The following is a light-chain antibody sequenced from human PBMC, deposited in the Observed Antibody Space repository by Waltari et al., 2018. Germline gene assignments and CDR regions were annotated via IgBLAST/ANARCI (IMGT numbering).Light chain of an antibody. Sequence: DIVMTQSPDSLAVSLGARATINCKSSPTVLHSSDTKNYVAWYQQKPGQPPKLLIYWSSTRESGVPDRFSGSGSGTDFTLTISSLQAEDVAVYYCHQYSSTPWTFGQGTKVEVK. CDR3: HQYSSTPWT. CDR1: PTVLHSSDTKNY. V-gene: IGKV4-1*01. CDR2: WSS. J-gene: IGKJ1*01.